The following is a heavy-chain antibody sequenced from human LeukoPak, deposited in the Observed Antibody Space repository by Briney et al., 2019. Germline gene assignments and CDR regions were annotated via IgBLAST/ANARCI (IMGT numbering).Heavy chain of an antibody. CDR3: ARRYLAAKDAFDI. CDR1: GGSISSYY. D-gene: IGHD2-15*01. Sequence: SETPSLTCTVSGGSISSYYWSWIRQPPGKGLEWIGYIYYSGSTNYNPSLKSRVTISVDTSKNQFSLKLSSVTAADTAVYYCARRYLAAKDAFDIWGQGTTVTVSS. V-gene: IGHV4-59*01. J-gene: IGHJ3*02. CDR2: IYYSGST.